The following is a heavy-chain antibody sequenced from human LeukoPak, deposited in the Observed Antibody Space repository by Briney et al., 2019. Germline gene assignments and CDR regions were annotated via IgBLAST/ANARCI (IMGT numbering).Heavy chain of an antibody. CDR3: ARAQGYYYYYYYMDV. J-gene: IGHJ6*03. V-gene: IGHV1-3*01. CDR1: GYTFTSYA. Sequence: ASVKVSCKASGYTFTSYAMHWVRQAPGQRLEWMGWINAGNGNTKYSQKFQGRVTITRDTSASTAYMELSSLRSEDTAVYYCARAQGYYYYYYYMDVWGKGTTVTVSS. CDR2: INAGNGNT.